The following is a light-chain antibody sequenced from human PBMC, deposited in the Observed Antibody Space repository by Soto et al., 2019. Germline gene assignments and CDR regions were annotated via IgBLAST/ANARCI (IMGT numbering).Light chain of an antibody. CDR1: QSISRW. J-gene: IGKJ4*01. CDR2: HAS. Sequence: IQLTRIPKTRSAALEGRVTDTCRARQSISRWLDWYQQKPGRAPKLLIFHASSLESGVPSRFRGSGSGTEFTLTISSLQPEDFEPYYCLQHNNYPLTFGGGTKVDIK. CDR3: LQHNNYPLT. V-gene: IGKV1-5*01.